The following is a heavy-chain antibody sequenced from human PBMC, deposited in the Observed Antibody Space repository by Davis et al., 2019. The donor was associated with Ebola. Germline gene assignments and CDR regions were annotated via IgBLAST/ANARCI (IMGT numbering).Heavy chain of an antibody. V-gene: IGHV1-2*06. CDR1: GYTFTGYY. J-gene: IGHJ6*04. D-gene: IGHD2-21*02. Sequence: ASVKVSCKASGYTFTGYYMHWVRQAPGQGLEWMGRINPYSGGTNYAQKFQGRVTMTRDTSISTSYMELSRLRSDDTAVYYCARVRYCGGDCSKYYYYGMDVWGKGTTVTVSS. CDR2: INPYSGGT. CDR3: ARVRYCGGDCSKYYYYGMDV.